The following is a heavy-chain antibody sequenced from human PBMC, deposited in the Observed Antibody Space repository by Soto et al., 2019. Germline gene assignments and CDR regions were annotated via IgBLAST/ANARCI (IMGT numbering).Heavy chain of an antibody. CDR1: GGSFSGYY. CDR3: ARRWGPTFDY. CDR2: INHSGST. V-gene: IGHV4-34*01. D-gene: IGHD1-26*01. Sequence: SETLSLTCAVYGGSFSGYYWTWIRQPPGTGLEWIGEINHSGSTNYNPSLKSRVTISVDTSKNQFSLKLTSVTAADTAVYYCARRWGPTFDYWGQGTLVTVSS. J-gene: IGHJ4*02.